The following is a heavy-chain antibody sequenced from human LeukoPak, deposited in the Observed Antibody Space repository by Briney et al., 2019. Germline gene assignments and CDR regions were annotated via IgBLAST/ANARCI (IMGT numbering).Heavy chain of an antibody. CDR1: GFTLSNAW. V-gene: IGHV3-15*01. CDR3: TTSSYYYGSGSYRTVFDY. J-gene: IGHJ4*02. D-gene: IGHD3-10*01. CDR2: IKSKTDTGTT. Sequence: GGSLRLSCAASGFTLSNAWMSWVRQAPRKRVERVGRIKSKTDTGTTDYAALVKGRFTISRDDSKNTLYLQMNSLKTEDTAVYYCTTSSYYYGSGSYRTVFDYWGQGTLVTVSS.